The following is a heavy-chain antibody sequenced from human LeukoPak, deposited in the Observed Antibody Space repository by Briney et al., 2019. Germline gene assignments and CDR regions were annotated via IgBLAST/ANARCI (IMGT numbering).Heavy chain of an antibody. CDR3: ARHPGRAAAGVDY. CDR2: IYPGDSDS. J-gene: IGHJ4*02. D-gene: IGHD6-13*01. Sequence: GESLKISCKGSGYRFSNYCIGWVRQMPGKGPEWMGIIYPGDSDSRYSPSFQGQVTISVDQSISTAYLQWSSLKASDTGIYYCARHPGRAAAGVDYWGQGTLVTVSS. CDR1: GYRFSNYC. V-gene: IGHV5-51*01.